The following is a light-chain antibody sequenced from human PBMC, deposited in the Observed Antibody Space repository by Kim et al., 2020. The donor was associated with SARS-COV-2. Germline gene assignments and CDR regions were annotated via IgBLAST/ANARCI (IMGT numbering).Light chain of an antibody. V-gene: IGKV1-5*03. CDR2: KAS. J-gene: IGKJ4*01. Sequence: DTQMTQSPSTLSASVGDRVTITCRASQSISSWLAWYQQKPGKAPKLLIDKASSLESGVPSRFSGSGSRTEFTLTITSLQPDDFATYYCQQYNSYPLTFGGGTKVEI. CDR3: QQYNSYPLT. CDR1: QSISSW.